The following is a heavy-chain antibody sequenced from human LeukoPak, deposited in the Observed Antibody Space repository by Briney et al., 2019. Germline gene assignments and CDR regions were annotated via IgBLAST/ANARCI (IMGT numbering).Heavy chain of an antibody. CDR1: GFTFRRYS. D-gene: IGHD1/OR15-1a*01. CDR3: VRDTLNNGETIDF. CDR2: ISSTGSTI. Sequence: GGSLRLSCAASGFTFRRYSMNWVRQPPGKGLEWISFISSTGSTIHYADSLKGRFTISRDNAHNSVYLQMNSLRDEDSGVYYCVRDTLNNGETIDFWGRGTLVTVSS. V-gene: IGHV3-48*02. J-gene: IGHJ4*02.